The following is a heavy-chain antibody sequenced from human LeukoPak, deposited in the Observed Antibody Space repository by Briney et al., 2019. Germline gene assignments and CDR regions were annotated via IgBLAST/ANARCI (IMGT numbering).Heavy chain of an antibody. CDR3: AKDHGSGSYYNRRHSPLPAWGVDY. CDR1: GFTFSSYG. V-gene: IGHV3-23*01. CDR2: ISGSGGST. Sequence: GGSLRLSCAASGFTFSSYGMSWVRQAPGKGLEWVSAISGSGGSTYYADSVKGRFTISRDNSKNTLYLQMNSLRAEDTAVYYCAKDHGSGSYYNRRHSPLPAWGVDYWGQGTLVTVSS. D-gene: IGHD3-10*01. J-gene: IGHJ4*02.